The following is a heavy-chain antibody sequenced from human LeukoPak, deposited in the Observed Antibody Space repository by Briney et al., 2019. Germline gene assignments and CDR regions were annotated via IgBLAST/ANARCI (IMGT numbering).Heavy chain of an antibody. Sequence: GGSLRLSCAASGFTFSSYAMSWFRQAPGKGLEWVSAISGSGGSTYYADSVKGRFTISRDNSKNTLYLQMNSLRAEDTAVYYCAKVRAMVRGVPYFDYWGQGTLVTVSS. D-gene: IGHD3-10*01. V-gene: IGHV3-23*01. CDR2: ISGSGGST. CDR1: GFTFSSYA. CDR3: AKVRAMVRGVPYFDY. J-gene: IGHJ4*02.